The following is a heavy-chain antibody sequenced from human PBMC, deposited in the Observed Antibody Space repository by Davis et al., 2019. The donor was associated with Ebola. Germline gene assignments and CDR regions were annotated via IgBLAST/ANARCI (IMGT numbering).Heavy chain of an antibody. CDR2: INHSGST. CDR1: GGSFSGYN. Sequence: SETLSLTCAVYGGSFSGYNWSWIRQAPEKGLEWIGEINHSGSTNYNPSLKSRVTISVDTSKNQFSLKLNSVTAADTAIYYCARGPAYSSGWYWNYWGQGTLVTVSS. D-gene: IGHD6-19*01. CDR3: ARGPAYSSGWYWNY. J-gene: IGHJ4*02. V-gene: IGHV4-34*01.